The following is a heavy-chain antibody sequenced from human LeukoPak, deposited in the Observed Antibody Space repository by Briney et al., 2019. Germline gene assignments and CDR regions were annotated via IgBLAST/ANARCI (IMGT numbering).Heavy chain of an antibody. J-gene: IGHJ3*02. D-gene: IGHD3-10*01. CDR2: IYYSGST. CDR3: ARESMVRGVVDAFDI. V-gene: IGHV4-59*01. CDR1: GGSISSYY. Sequence: PSETLSLTCTVSGGSISSYYWSWIRRPPGKGLEWIGYIYYSGSTNYNPSLKSRVTISVDMSKNQFSLKLSSVTAADTAVYYCARESMVRGVVDAFDIWGQGTMVTVSS.